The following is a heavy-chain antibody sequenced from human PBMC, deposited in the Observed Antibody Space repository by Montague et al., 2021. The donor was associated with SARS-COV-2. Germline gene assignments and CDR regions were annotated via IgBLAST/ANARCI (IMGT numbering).Heavy chain of an antibody. D-gene: IGHD6-19*01. Sequence: SLRLSCAASGFTFDDYAMHWVRQAPGKGLEWVSGISWNSGNIGYADSVKGRFTISRDNAKNSLYLQMNSLRAEDTALYYCAKGEIGSGWCGAFDIWGQGTMVTVSS. V-gene: IGHV3-9*01. CDR3: AKGEIGSGWCGAFDI. CDR1: GFTFDDYA. J-gene: IGHJ3*02. CDR2: ISWNSGNI.